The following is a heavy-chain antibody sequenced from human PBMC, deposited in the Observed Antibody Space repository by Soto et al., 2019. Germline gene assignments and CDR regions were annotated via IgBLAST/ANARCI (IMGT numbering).Heavy chain of an antibody. CDR3: SIESGYFSSTSCYYYYYYGMDV. CDR1: GFTFSSYW. Sequence: GGSLRLSCAASGFTFSSYWMHWVRQAPGKGLVWVSRINSDGSSTSYADSVKGRFTISRDNAKNTRYLQMNSLRAEDTAVYYCSIESGYFSSTSCYYYYYYGMDVWGQGTTVTVSS. V-gene: IGHV3-74*01. D-gene: IGHD2-2*01. CDR2: INSDGSST. J-gene: IGHJ6*02.